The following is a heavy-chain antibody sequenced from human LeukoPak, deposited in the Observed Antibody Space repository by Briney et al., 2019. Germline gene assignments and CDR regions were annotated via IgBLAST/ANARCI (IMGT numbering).Heavy chain of an antibody. V-gene: IGHV4-39*07. J-gene: IGHJ3*02. CDR3: ARVQAPGAAFDI. Sequence: SETLSLTCTVSGGSISSSSYYWGWIRQPPGKGREGIGSIYYSGSTYYNPSLKSRVTISVDTSKNQFSLKLSSVTAADTAVYYCARVQAPGAAFDIWGQGTMVTVSS. D-gene: IGHD2-2*01. CDR1: GGSISSSSYY. CDR2: IYYSGST.